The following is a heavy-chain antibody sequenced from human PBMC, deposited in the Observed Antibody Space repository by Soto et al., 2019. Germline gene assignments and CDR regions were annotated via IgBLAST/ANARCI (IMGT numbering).Heavy chain of an antibody. J-gene: IGHJ6*02. CDR3: ARCGSYGFVWFYYYAMDV. D-gene: IGHD5-18*01. V-gene: IGHV3-7*01. CDR2: INEDGSEK. Sequence: EVQLVESGGGAVQPGGSLRLSCVVSGFMFTKHWMGWVRQVPGQGLEWLANINEDGSEKNYVDSVKGRFTISRDNAKNSLYLQMCSLRAEDTAVYYCARCGSYGFVWFYYYAMDVWGQGTAVTVSS. CDR1: GFMFTKHW.